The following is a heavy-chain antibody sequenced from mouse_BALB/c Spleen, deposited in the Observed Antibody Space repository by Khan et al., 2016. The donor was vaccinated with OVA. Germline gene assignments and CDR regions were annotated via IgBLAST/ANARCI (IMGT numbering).Heavy chain of an antibody. D-gene: IGHD2-12*01. CDR3: AREDYSSYDRFPY. CDR2: ISYSGNT. J-gene: IGHJ3*01. Sequence: EVQLQESGPGLVKPSQSLSLTCTVTGYSITSEYTWNWIRQFPGNKLEWMGFISYSGNTRYNPSLKSRISITRDTSKNQFFLQLNSVTSEDTATYDSAREDYSSYDRFPYWGQGTLVTVSA. CDR1: GYSITSEYT. V-gene: IGHV3-2*02.